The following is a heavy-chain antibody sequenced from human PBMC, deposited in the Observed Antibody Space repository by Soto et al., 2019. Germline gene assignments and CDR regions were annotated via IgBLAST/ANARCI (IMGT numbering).Heavy chain of an antibody. Sequence: EVHLVESGGGLVQPGGSLRLSCAASGFTFSDYEMNWVRQAPGKGLEWVSYISLSGTTIHYADSVKGRFTISRDKAKNSVYLQMNSLRVEDTAIYYCAREGGFDWFYPWGQGTLVTVSS. CDR1: GFTFSDYE. CDR2: ISLSGTTI. V-gene: IGHV3-48*03. CDR3: AREGGFDWFYP. J-gene: IGHJ5*02.